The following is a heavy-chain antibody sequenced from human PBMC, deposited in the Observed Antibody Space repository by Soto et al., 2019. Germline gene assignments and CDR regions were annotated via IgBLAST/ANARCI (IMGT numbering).Heavy chain of an antibody. Sequence: GSLRLSCEVSGFSVTANCMSWVRQASGKGLEWVGRIRSKANSYATAYAASVKGRFTISRDDSKNTAYLQMNSLKTEDTAVYYCTRYHQGFDPWGQGTLVTVSS. J-gene: IGHJ5*02. V-gene: IGHV3-73*01. CDR3: TRYHQGFDP. CDR1: GFSVTANC. CDR2: IRSKANSYAT.